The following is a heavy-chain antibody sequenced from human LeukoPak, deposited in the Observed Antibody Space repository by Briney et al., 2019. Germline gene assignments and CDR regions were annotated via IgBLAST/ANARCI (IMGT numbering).Heavy chain of an antibody. D-gene: IGHD3-22*01. V-gene: IGHV4-59*08. CDR3: ASSSYYYDGSGYYPLFDY. CDR1: GGSISSYY. J-gene: IGHJ4*02. Sequence: PSETLSLTCTVSGGSISSYYWSWIRQPPGKGLEWIGYIYYSGGTNYNPSLKSRVTISVDTSKNQFSLKLSSVTAADTAVYYCASSSYYYDGSGYYPLFDYWGQGTLVTVSS. CDR2: IYYSGGT.